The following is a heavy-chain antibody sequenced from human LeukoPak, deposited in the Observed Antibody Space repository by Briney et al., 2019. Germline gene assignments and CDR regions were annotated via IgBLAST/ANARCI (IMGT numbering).Heavy chain of an antibody. CDR2: ISWDGGST. J-gene: IGHJ4*02. CDR3: TRDGGYSYVHFDY. CDR1: GFTFDDYA. Sequence: PGGSLRLSCAASGFTFDDYAMHWVRQAPGKGLEWVSLISWDGGSTYYADSVKGRFTISRDNSKNSLYLQMNSLRAEDTAVYYCTRDGGYSYVHFDYWGQGTLVTVSS. D-gene: IGHD5-18*01. V-gene: IGHV3-43D*03.